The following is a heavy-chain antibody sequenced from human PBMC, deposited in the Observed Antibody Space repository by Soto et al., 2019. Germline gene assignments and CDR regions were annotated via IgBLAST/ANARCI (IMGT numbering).Heavy chain of an antibody. CDR1: GGSISSGGYY. Sequence: SETLSLTCTVSGGSISSGGYYWSWIRQHPGKGLEWIGYIYYSGSTYYNPSLKSRVTISVDTSKNQFSLKLSSVTAADTAVYYCARDSYYYDSSGYYQRAGGAFDIWGQGTMVTVSS. J-gene: IGHJ3*02. V-gene: IGHV4-31*03. CDR2: IYYSGST. CDR3: ARDSYYYDSSGYYQRAGGAFDI. D-gene: IGHD3-22*01.